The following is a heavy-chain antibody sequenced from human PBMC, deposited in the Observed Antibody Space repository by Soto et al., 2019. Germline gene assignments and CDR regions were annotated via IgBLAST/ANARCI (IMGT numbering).Heavy chain of an antibody. D-gene: IGHD4-17*01. Sequence: PSETLSLTCSVSGGSISGFPWIWIRQPPGKGLEWVGYIYHTGRTNYNPSLKSRLTISLDMSRNQFSLQLTSVTAADTALYYCARLSNEYGGNGAFDYWGLGTLVTVYS. CDR1: GGSISGFP. CDR3: ARLSNEYGGNGAFDY. CDR2: IYHTGRT. J-gene: IGHJ4*02. V-gene: IGHV4-59*01.